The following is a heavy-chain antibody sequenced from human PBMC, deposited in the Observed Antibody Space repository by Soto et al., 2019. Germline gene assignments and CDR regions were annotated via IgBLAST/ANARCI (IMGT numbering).Heavy chain of an antibody. V-gene: IGHV4-34*01. CDR3: ARGLWYYDSSGSNWFDP. CDR2: INHSGST. D-gene: IGHD3-22*01. Sequence: QVQLQQWGAGLLKPSETLSLTCAVYGGSFSGYYWSWIRQPPGKGLEWIGEINHSGSTNYNPSLTSRVTRSVDTSKNQFSLKLSSVTAADTAVYYCARGLWYYDSSGSNWFDPWGQGTLVTVSS. CDR1: GGSFSGYY. J-gene: IGHJ5*02.